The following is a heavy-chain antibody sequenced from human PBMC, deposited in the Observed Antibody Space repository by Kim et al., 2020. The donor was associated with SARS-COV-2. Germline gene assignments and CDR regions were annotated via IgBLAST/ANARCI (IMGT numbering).Heavy chain of an antibody. CDR2: IYYSGST. J-gene: IGHJ6*02. CDR3: ARDRITIFGVPRPYYYYGMDV. D-gene: IGHD3-3*01. Sequence: SETLSLTCTVSGGSISSSSYYWGWIRQPPGKGLEWNGSIYYSGSTYYNPSLKSRVTISVDTSKNQFSLKLSSVTAADTAVYYCARDRITIFGVPRPYYYYGMDVWGQGTTVTVSS. CDR1: GGSISSSSYY. V-gene: IGHV4-39*07.